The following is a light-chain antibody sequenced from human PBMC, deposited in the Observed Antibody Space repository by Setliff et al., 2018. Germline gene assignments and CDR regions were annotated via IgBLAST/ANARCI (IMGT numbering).Light chain of an antibody. Sequence: ALTQPASVSGSPGQSITISCTGTSSDVGYYNYVSWYQQHPGKAPKLMIYEVSNRPSGISNRFSGSKSGNTASLTISGLQAEDEADYYCSSYTSSSTRVFGTGTKVTVL. CDR1: SSDVGYYNY. CDR3: SSYTSSSTRV. V-gene: IGLV2-14*01. CDR2: EVS. J-gene: IGLJ1*01.